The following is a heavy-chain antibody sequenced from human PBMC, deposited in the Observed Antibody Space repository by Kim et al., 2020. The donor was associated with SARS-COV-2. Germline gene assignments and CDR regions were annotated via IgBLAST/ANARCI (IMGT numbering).Heavy chain of an antibody. Sequence: SVKVSCKASGGTFSSYAISWVRQAPGQGLEWMGRIIPILGIANYAQKFQGRVTITADKSTSTAYMELSSLRSEDTAVYYCARDTSGAVGVGAMGYWGQGTLVTVSS. V-gene: IGHV1-69*04. CDR1: GGTFSSYA. D-gene: IGHD1-26*01. CDR3: ARDTSGAVGVGAMGY. CDR2: IIPILGIA. J-gene: IGHJ4*02.